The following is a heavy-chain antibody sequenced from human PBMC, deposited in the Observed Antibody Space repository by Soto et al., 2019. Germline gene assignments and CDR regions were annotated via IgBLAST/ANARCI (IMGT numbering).Heavy chain of an antibody. CDR3: TTGLDNGSGSYYKSYYYYYGMDV. CDR2: IKSKTDGGTT. V-gene: IGHV3-15*07. Sequence: GGSLRLSCAASCFTFSNAWMNWVRQAPGKGLEWVGRIKSKTDGGTTDYAAPVKGRFTISRDDSKNTLYLQMNSLKTEDTAVYYCTTGLDNGSGSYYKSYYYYYGMDVWGQGTTVTVSS. D-gene: IGHD3-10*01. J-gene: IGHJ6*02. CDR1: CFTFSNAW.